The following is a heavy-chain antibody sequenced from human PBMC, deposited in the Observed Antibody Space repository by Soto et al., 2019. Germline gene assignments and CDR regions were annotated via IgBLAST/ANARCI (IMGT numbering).Heavy chain of an antibody. D-gene: IGHD1-1*01. V-gene: IGHV3-72*01. CDR3: TSVDSYGTGANSLRGALPIEAQH. CDR2: SKNKANNDTT. Sequence: YLGISCAAPGFIFSDYYIDWVRHAPGKGLEWVGRSKNKANNDTTEYAASVKGRFNISRDESKNSLYLQMNSLKTEDTDVYYFTSVDSYGTGANSLRGALPIEAQH. CDR1: GFIFSDYY. J-gene: IGHJ1*01.